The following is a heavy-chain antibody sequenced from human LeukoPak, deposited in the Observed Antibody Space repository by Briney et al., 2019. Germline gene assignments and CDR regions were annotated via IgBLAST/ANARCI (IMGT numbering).Heavy chain of an antibody. Sequence: PGGSLRLSCAASGFTFSSYSMNWVRQAPGKGLEWVSSISSSSSYIYYADSVKGRFTISRDNAKNSLYLQMNSLRAEDTAVYYCARDLGFTMVRGADVVYWGQGTLVTVSP. J-gene: IGHJ4*02. CDR2: ISSSSSYI. CDR1: GFTFSSYS. CDR3: ARDLGFTMVRGADVVY. D-gene: IGHD3-10*01. V-gene: IGHV3-21*01.